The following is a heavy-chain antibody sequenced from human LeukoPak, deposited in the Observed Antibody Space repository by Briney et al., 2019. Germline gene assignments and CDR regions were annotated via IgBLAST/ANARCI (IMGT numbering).Heavy chain of an antibody. V-gene: IGHV3-33*01. CDR2: IWYDGSYK. CDR3: ARDKSTSCYYFDY. J-gene: IGHJ4*02. D-gene: IGHD2-2*01. CDR1: GFTFSSHG. Sequence: GGSLRLSCAASGFTFSSHGMHWVRQASGKGLEWVAVIWYDGSYKYYADSVKGRFTISRDNSNSTLYLQMNSLRAEDTAVYYCARDKSTSCYYFDYWGQGTLVTVSS.